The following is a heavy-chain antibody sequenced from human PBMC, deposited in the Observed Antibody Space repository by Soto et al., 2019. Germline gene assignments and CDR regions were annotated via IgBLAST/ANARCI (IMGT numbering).Heavy chain of an antibody. J-gene: IGHJ5*02. CDR2: ISAYNGNT. CDR3: ARVYSIAAAGIRGTFDP. D-gene: IGHD6-13*01. CDR1: GYTFTSYG. Sequence: ASVKVSCNASGYTFTSYGISWVRQAPGQGLEWMGWISAYNGNTNYAQKLQGRVTMTTDTSTSTAYMELRSLRSDDTAVYYCARVYSIAAAGIRGTFDPWGQGTLVTVSS. V-gene: IGHV1-18*01.